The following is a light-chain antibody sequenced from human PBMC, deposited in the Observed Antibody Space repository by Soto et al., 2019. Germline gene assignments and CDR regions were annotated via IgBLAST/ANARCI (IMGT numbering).Light chain of an antibody. CDR3: QQYSDWPLT. J-gene: IGKJ4*01. CDR2: DAS. CDR1: QSVITS. Sequence: EIVLTQSPATLSLSPGERATLSCRASQSVITSLAWYQQRPGQTPRLLIYDASNRAAGIPARFSGSGSGTDFTLTISSLEPEDFAVYYCQQYSDWPLTFGGGTKVEIK. V-gene: IGKV3-11*01.